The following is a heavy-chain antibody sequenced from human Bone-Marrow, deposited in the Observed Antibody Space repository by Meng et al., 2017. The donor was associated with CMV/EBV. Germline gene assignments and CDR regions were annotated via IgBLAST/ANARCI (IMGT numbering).Heavy chain of an antibody. CDR2: IIPILGIA. V-gene: IGHV1-69*10. J-gene: IGHJ6*02. CDR1: TVSSYA. D-gene: IGHD5-12*01. Sequence: TVSSYAISWVRQAPGQGLEWMGGIIPILGIANYAQKFQGRVTITADKSMSTAYMELSSLRSEDTAVYYCARGNIVATRGRGYGMDVWGQGTTVTVSS. CDR3: ARGNIVATRGRGYGMDV.